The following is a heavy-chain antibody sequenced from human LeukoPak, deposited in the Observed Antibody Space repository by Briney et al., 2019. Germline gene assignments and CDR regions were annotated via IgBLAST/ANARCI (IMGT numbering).Heavy chain of an antibody. CDR1: GFSFTSYY. CDR2: INPSGGGT. J-gene: IGHJ4*02. V-gene: IGHV1-46*01. CDR3: AKEARIGINGHSLEY. Sequence: ASVKVSCKASGFSFTSYYMHWVRQAPGQGLEWMGIINPSGGGTNYTQNFQGRVTMTRDTSTSTVYVELSSLRSEDTAVYYCAKEARIGINGHSLEYWGQGTLVTVSS. D-gene: IGHD6-6*01.